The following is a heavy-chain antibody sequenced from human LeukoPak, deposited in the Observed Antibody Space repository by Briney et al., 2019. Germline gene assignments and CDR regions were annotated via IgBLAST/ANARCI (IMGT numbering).Heavy chain of an antibody. CDR3: ARRITIVGAKGSFDI. J-gene: IGHJ3*02. Sequence: SETLSLTCTVSGGSINSYDWGSIRQHPGKGLEWSGYIYHSGSTNYTPSLKSRVTISVDTSKNQFSLKLPSVTAADTAIYYCARRITIVGAKGSFDIWGQGTMVTVSS. CDR2: IYHSGST. D-gene: IGHD1-26*01. V-gene: IGHV4-59*08. CDR1: GGSINSYD.